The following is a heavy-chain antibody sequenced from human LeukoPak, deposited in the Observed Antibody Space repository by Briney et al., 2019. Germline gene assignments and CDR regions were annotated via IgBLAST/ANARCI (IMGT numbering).Heavy chain of an antibody. Sequence: GGSLRLSCAASGFTFSSYEMNWVRQAPGKGLEWVSYISTSSSYIYYADSVKGRFTISRDNAKKSLYLQMNRLRAEDTAVYYCARGQDTVLTSRDAFDFWGQGTMVTVSS. D-gene: IGHD4-23*01. J-gene: IGHJ3*01. V-gene: IGHV3-21*05. CDR3: ARGQDTVLTSRDAFDF. CDR2: ISTSSSYI. CDR1: GFTFSSYE.